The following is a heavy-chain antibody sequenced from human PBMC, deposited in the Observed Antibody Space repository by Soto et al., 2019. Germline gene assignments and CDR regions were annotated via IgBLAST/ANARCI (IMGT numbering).Heavy chain of an antibody. D-gene: IGHD5-18*01. J-gene: IGHJ4*02. Sequence: QLQLQESGSGLVKPSQTLSLTCAVSGGSISSGGYSWSWIRQPPGKGLEWIGYIYHSGSTYYNPSLKSRLTISVDRSKNQFSLKLSSVTAADTAVYYCASSGYSYGHAFFDYWGQGTLVTVSS. CDR2: IYHSGST. V-gene: IGHV4-30-2*01. CDR3: ASSGYSYGHAFFDY. CDR1: GGSISSGGYS.